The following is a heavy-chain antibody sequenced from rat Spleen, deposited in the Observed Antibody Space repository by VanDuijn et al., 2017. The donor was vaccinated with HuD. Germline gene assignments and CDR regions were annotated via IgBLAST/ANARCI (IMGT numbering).Heavy chain of an antibody. CDR3: ARDEIGVPDY. D-gene: IGHD4-3*01. J-gene: IGHJ2*01. V-gene: IGHV2-13*01. Sequence: QVQLKESGPGPVQPSQTLSLTCTVSGFSLNSNGVNWVRQPPGKGLEWMGVMWRGGSTEYNSALKSRLSISRDTSKNHVFLKMNSLQTEDTATYYCARDEIGVPDYWGQGVMVTVSS. CDR2: MWRGGST. CDR1: GFSLNSNG.